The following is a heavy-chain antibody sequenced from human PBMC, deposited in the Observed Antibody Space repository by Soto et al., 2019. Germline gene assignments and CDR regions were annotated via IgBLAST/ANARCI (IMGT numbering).Heavy chain of an antibody. CDR1: GFTFSDYF. CDR2: ISGSGDNI. CDR3: VRDSAGIVVVPRVDGYNWFDP. V-gene: IGHV3-11*04. J-gene: IGHJ5*02. D-gene: IGHD2-2*01. Sequence: QVHMVESGGGVVKPAGSLRLSCAASGFTFSDYFMSWIRQAPGKGLEWVSCISGSGDNIKYADSVKGRITISRDNAKNSLYLQMNSLRDEDTAVYYCVRDSAGIVVVPRVDGYNWFDPWGQGTLVTVSS.